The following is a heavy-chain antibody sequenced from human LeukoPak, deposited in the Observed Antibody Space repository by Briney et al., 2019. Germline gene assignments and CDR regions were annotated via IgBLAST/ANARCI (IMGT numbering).Heavy chain of an antibody. V-gene: IGHV1-2*02. CDR1: GYTFIGYY. D-gene: IGHD3-10*01. Sequence: GASVKVSCKASGYTFIGYYMHWVRQAPGQGLEWMGWIHPNSGDTNYAQSFQGRVTMTRDTSINTAHMELSRLRSNDTAIYYCAIHTGTNSFFDFRGQGTLVTVSS. CDR3: AIHTGTNSFFDF. CDR2: IHPNSGDT. J-gene: IGHJ4*02.